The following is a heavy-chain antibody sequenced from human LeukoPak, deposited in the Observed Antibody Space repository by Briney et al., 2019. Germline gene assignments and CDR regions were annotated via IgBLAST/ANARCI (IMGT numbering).Heavy chain of an antibody. CDR2: IYYSGST. J-gene: IGHJ4*02. CDR1: DGSMSSYY. Sequence: SETLSLTCTVSDGSMSSYYWSWIRQPPGKGLECIGYIYYSGSTSYNPSLKSRVTISIDTSKNQFSLNLSSVTAADTAVYYCTRAPNPYYFDDWGQGTLVTVSS. V-gene: IGHV4-59*01. CDR3: TRAPNPYYFDD.